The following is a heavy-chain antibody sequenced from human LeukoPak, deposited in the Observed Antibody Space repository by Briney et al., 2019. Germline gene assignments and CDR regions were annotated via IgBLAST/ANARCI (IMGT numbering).Heavy chain of an antibody. V-gene: IGHV1-69*13. Sequence: SVKVSCKASGGTFSSYAISWVRQAPGQGLEWMGGIIPIFGTANYAQKFQGRVTITADGSTSTAYMELSSLRSEDTAVYYCARTGYYDILTGYYPYHFDYWGQGTLVTVSS. D-gene: IGHD3-9*01. CDR1: GGTFSSYA. CDR2: IIPIFGTA. CDR3: ARTGYYDILTGYYPYHFDY. J-gene: IGHJ4*02.